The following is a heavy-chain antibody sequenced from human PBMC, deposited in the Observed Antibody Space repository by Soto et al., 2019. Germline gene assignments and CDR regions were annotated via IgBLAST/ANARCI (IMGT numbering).Heavy chain of an antibody. CDR1: GYTFASYY. Sequence: QVQLVQSGAEVKKPGASVKLSCKTSGYTFASYYVHWVRQAPGQGLKWMGIITPSGYITTYAQKFQGRPAMTSDSPTSTIHMELSSLRSEDTAIYYCARHVRGYFAMDVWGQGTTVTVS. V-gene: IGHV1-46*01. CDR2: ITPSGYIT. J-gene: IGHJ6*02. CDR3: ARHVRGYFAMDV. D-gene: IGHD6-6*01.